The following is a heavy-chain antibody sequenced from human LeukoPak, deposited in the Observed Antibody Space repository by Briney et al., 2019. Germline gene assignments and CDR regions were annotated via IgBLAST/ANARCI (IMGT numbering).Heavy chain of an antibody. CDR3: ARDLGINFDY. CDR1: GGSISSGDYY. Sequence: PSETLSLTCTVSGGSISSGDYYWSWIRQPPGKGLEWIGYVYYSGTTNYNPSLKSRVTISVDTSKNQFSLKLSSVTAADTAVYYCARDLGINFDYWGQGTLVTVSS. CDR2: VYYSGTT. J-gene: IGHJ4*02. V-gene: IGHV4-61*08.